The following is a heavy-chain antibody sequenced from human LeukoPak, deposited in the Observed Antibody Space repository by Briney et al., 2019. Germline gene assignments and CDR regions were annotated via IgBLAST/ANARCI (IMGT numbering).Heavy chain of an antibody. V-gene: IGHV3-53*01. CDR2: IYSGGST. D-gene: IGHD6-13*01. J-gene: IGHJ4*02. Sequence: GGSLRLSCAASGFTFSSYSMNWVRQAPGKGLEWVSVIYSGGSTYYADSVKGRFTISRDNSKNTLYLQMNSLRAEDTAVYYCARDLYSRRSYWGQGTLVTVSS. CDR1: GFTFSSYS. CDR3: ARDLYSRRSY.